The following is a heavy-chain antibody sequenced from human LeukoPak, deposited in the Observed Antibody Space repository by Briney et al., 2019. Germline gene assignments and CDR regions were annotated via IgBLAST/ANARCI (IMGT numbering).Heavy chain of an antibody. CDR1: GFTFSSYG. CDR2: ISGSGGTT. D-gene: IGHD3-22*01. Sequence: GGSLRLSCAASGFTFSSYGMNWVRQAPGKGLEWVSGISGSGGTTYYADSVKGRFTISRDNSKNTLYLQMNSLRAEDTAVYYCAKVPSDSSGYSYGMDVWGQGTTVTVSS. J-gene: IGHJ6*02. V-gene: IGHV3-23*01. CDR3: AKVPSDSSGYSYGMDV.